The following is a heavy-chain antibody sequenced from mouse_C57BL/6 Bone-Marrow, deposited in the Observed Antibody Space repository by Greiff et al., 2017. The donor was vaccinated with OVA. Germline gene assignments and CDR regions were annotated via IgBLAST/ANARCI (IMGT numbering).Heavy chain of an antibody. V-gene: IGHV6-6*01. Sequence: EVQLQESGGGLVQPGGSMKLSCAASEFTFSDAWMDWVRQSPEKGLEWVAEIRNKANNHATYYAESVKGRFTISRDDSKSSVYLKMNSLRAEDTGIYYWTPHYYGSSSGYAMDYWGQGTSVTVSS. CDR3: TPHYYGSSSGYAMDY. CDR2: IRNKANNHAT. CDR1: EFTFSDAW. J-gene: IGHJ4*01. D-gene: IGHD1-1*01.